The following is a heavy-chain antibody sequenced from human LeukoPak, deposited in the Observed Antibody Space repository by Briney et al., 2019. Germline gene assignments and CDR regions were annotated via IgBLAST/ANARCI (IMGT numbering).Heavy chain of an antibody. Sequence: SQTLSLTCTVSGGSISSGDYYWSWIRQPPGKGLEWIGYIYYSGSTYYNPSLKRRVTISVDTSKNQFSLKLSSVTAADTAVYYCARDGANYDFPFDYWGQGTLVTVSS. CDR1: GGSISSGDYY. J-gene: IGHJ4*02. CDR3: ARDGANYDFPFDY. CDR2: IYYSGST. D-gene: IGHD3-3*01. V-gene: IGHV4-30-4*08.